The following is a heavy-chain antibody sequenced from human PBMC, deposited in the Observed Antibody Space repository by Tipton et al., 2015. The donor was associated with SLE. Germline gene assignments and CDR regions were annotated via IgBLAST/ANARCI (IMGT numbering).Heavy chain of an antibody. CDR2: SNHSGST. J-gene: IGHJ3*02. Sequence: LRLSCAVYGGSFSGYYWSWIRQPPGKGLEWIGESNHSGSTNYTPSLKSRVTMSVDTSKNQFSLQLSSVTAADTAVYYCAGCGSGILDAFDIWGQGTMVTVSS. CDR1: GGSFSGYY. D-gene: IGHD3-10*01. V-gene: IGHV4-34*01. CDR3: AGCGSGILDAFDI.